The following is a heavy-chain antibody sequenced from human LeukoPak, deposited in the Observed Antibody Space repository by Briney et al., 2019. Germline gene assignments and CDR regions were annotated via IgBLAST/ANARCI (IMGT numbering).Heavy chain of an antibody. CDR2: INHSGST. Sequence: LSETLSLTCAVYGGSFSGYYWSWIRQPPGKGLEWIGEINHSGSTNYNPSLKSRVTISVDTSKNQFSLKLSSVTAADTAVYYCARGGVVPAARLRHFDYWGQGTLVTVSS. CDR3: ARGGVVPAARLRHFDY. D-gene: IGHD2-2*01. CDR1: GGSFSGYY. J-gene: IGHJ4*02. V-gene: IGHV4-34*01.